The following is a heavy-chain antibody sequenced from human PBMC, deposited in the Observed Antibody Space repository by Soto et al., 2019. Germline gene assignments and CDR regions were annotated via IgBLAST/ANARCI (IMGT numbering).Heavy chain of an antibody. Sequence: ASVKVSCKASGYTFTTYGISWVRQAPGQGLEWMGWISTYNGDTNYAQKLQGRVTMTTDTFTSTAYMELRSLRSDDTAVYYCARPYCSTTSCHNWFDPWGQGTLVTVSS. CDR1: GYTFTTYG. J-gene: IGHJ5*02. CDR2: ISTYNGDT. CDR3: ARPYCSTTSCHNWFDP. D-gene: IGHD2-2*01. V-gene: IGHV1-18*01.